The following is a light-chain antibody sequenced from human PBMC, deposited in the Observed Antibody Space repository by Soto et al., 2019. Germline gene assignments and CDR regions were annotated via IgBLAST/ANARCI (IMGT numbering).Light chain of an antibody. CDR2: DAS. CDR1: QDISNY. J-gene: IGKJ2*01. Sequence: DIQMTQSPSSLSASVGDRVTITCQASQDISNYLNWYQQKPEKAPKLLIYDASNLETGVPSRFSGSGSGTDFTFTISSLQAEDIATYYCQQYDNLPPYTFGQGTKLEIK. V-gene: IGKV1-33*01. CDR3: QQYDNLPPYT.